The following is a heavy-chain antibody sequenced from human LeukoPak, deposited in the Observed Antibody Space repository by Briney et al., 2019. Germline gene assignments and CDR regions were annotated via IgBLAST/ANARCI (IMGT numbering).Heavy chain of an antibody. D-gene: IGHD6-13*01. Sequence: SETLSLTCTVSGGSISSHHWSWIRQPAGKGLEWIGRISNSGSTNYNPSLKSRVTISVDTSKNQFSLKLSSVTAADTAVYYCARDAGRSLDYWGQGTLVTVSS. CDR3: ARDAGRSLDY. CDR1: GGSISSHH. CDR2: ISNSGST. J-gene: IGHJ4*02. V-gene: IGHV4-4*07.